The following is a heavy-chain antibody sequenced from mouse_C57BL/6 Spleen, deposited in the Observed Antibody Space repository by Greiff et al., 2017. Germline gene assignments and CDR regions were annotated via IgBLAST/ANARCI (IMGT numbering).Heavy chain of an antibody. V-gene: IGHV1-22*01. Sequence: EVKLMESGPELVKPGASVKMSCKASGYTFTDYNMHWVKQSHGKSLEWIGYINPNNGGTSYNQKFKGKATLTVNKSSSTAYMELRSLTSEDSAVYYCARRSVVEGYFDVWGTGTTVTVSS. D-gene: IGHD1-1*01. CDR1: GYTFTDYN. J-gene: IGHJ1*03. CDR2: INPNNGGT. CDR3: ARRSVVEGYFDV.